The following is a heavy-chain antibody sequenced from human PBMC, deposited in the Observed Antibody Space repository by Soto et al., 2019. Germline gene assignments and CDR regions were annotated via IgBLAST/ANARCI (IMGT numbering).Heavy chain of an antibody. J-gene: IGHJ6*02. D-gene: IGHD4-17*01. CDR1: GLTVSSNY. V-gene: IGHV3-53*04. Sequence: EVQLVESGGGLVQPGGSLRLSCAVSGLTVSSNYMSWVRQAPGEGLEWVSVIYSGGNTFYADSVKGRFTISRDSSKNTLYLQMNGLRPEDTAIYYCTRGPYGTGGDYYYGMDVWGQGTTVTVSS. CDR2: IYSGGNT. CDR3: TRGPYGTGGDYYYGMDV.